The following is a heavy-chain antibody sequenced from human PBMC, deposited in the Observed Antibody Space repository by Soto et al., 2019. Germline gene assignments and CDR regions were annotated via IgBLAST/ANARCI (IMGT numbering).Heavy chain of an antibody. CDR3: ARGGYCSGGSCYLYYYYDYYMDV. Sequence: QLQLQESGPGLVKPSETLSLTCTVSGGSISSSSYYWGWIRQPPGKGLEWIGSIYYSGSTYYNPSLKSRVTRSVDMSKSQFSLKLSCVSAAETAVYYCARGGYCSGGSCYLYYYYDYYMDVWGKGTTVTVSS. V-gene: IGHV4-39*01. CDR1: GGSISSSSYY. CDR2: IYYSGST. J-gene: IGHJ6*03. D-gene: IGHD2-15*01.